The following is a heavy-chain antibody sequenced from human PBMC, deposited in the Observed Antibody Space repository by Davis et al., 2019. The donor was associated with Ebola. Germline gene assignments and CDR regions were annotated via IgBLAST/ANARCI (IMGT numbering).Heavy chain of an antibody. CDR3: VRHYMWLGAIQD. D-gene: IGHD3-10*01. CDR2: MYYTGTS. J-gene: IGHJ4*02. V-gene: IGHV4-39*01. Sequence: SETLSLTCTVSGGSVSSSSHNWGWIRQPPGKGLEWIGSMYYTGTSYYNPSLKSRVTMSIDTSKNQFSLKLRSVTAADTALYHCVRHYMWLGAIQDWGQGTLVTVSS. CDR1: GGSVSSSSHN.